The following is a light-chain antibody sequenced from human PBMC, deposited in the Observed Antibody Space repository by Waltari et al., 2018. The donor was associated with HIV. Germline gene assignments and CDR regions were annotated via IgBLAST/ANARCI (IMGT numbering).Light chain of an antibody. V-gene: IGLV2-14*01. J-gene: IGLJ2*01. CDR3: SSYTTDNTVV. CDR2: QVT. Sequence: QSALTPPASVSGSPGQSTTLSCTGTTNDIGPYNYVSWYQLLPGRPPKVIIFQVTDRPSGVSSRFSGDKSGNTASLAISGLQPEDEADYFCSSYTTDNTVVFGGGTRLTVL. CDR1: TNDIGPYNY.